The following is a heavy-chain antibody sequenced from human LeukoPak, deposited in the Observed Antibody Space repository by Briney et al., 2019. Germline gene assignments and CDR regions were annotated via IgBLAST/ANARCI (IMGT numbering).Heavy chain of an antibody. Sequence: GGSLRLSCAASGFTVSSNYMSWVRQAPGKGLEWVSVIYSGGSTYYADSVKGRFTISRDNSKNTLYLQMNSLRAEDTAVYYCARETLDCSGGSCYQGSEAEYFQHWGQGTLVTVSS. CDR2: IYSGGST. CDR1: GFTVSSNY. J-gene: IGHJ1*01. CDR3: ARETLDCSGGSCYQGSEAEYFQH. D-gene: IGHD2-15*01. V-gene: IGHV3-66*01.